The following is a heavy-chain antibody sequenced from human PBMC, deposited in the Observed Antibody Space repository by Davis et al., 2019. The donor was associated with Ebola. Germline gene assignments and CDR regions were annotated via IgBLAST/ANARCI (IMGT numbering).Heavy chain of an antibody. V-gene: IGHV4-34*01. D-gene: IGHD4-17*01. CDR1: GGSFSGYY. CDR2: ISHHNGDT. Sequence: SETLSLTCAVYGGSFSGYYWSWIRQPPEKGLEWIGEISHHNGDTNYNPSLRSRVAISVDSSKNQFSLEISSVTAADTATYYCARTTKTNIEDSGLGYNSFDSWGQGVLVSVSS. J-gene: IGHJ5*01. CDR3: ARTTKTNIEDSGLGYNSFDS.